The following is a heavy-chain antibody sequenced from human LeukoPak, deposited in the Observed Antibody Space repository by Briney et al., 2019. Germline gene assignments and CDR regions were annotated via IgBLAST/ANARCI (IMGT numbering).Heavy chain of an antibody. CDR3: ATYTHWVAGDV. V-gene: IGHV3-7*01. J-gene: IGHJ6*02. Sequence: GGSLRLSCAASGFSFSDSWMSWVRQAPGKGLEWVANMNQDGSAKDYVDSVKGRFTISRDNARNSMYLQMSSLRAEDTAVYYCATYTHWVAGDVWGQGTTVTVSS. CDR1: GFSFSDSW. D-gene: IGHD3-16*01. CDR2: MNQDGSAK.